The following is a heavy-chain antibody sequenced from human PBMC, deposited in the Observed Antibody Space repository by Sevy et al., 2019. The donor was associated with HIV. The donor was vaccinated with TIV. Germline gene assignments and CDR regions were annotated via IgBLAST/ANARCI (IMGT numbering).Heavy chain of an antibody. V-gene: IGHV3-23*01. D-gene: IGHD1-1*01. CDR3: AKAGGINWFYYYYGMDV. CDR1: GVTFSDYA. J-gene: IGHJ6*02. Sequence: GGSLRLSCAVSGVTFSDYAMSWVRQAPVKGLEWVSFISGFGDKTYYADSVRGRFTISRDNSKNTLHLQMNSLRAEDTAVYYCAKAGGINWFYYYYGMDVWGQGTTVTVSS. CDR2: ISGFGDKT.